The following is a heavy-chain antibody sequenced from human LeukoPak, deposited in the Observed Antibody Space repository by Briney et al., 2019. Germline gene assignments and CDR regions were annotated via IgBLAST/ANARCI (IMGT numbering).Heavy chain of an antibody. CDR3: TTGFV. CDR2: IKSRTHGGRT. Sequence: GGSLRLSCAASGFTFSNAWMSWVRQAPGKGLEWVGLIKSRTHGGRTDCAAPVKGRFTISRDDSKNTLYLQMNSLKTEDTAVYYCTTGFVWGQGTLVTVSS. V-gene: IGHV3-15*01. CDR1: GFTFSNAW. J-gene: IGHJ4*02.